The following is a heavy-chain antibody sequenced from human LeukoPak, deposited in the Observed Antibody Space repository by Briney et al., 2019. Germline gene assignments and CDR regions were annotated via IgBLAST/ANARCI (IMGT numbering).Heavy chain of an antibody. CDR3: AKVLSKGGGYYLTDF. V-gene: IGHV3-11*04. D-gene: IGHD3-22*01. CDR2: ISSSGSTI. Sequence: PGGSLRLSCAASGFTFSDYYMSWIRQAPGKGLEWVSYISSSGSTIYYADSVKGRFTISRDNAKNSLYLQMNSLRVGDSAVYYCAKVLSKGGGYYLTDFWGQGTLVTVSS. CDR1: GFTFSDYY. J-gene: IGHJ4*02.